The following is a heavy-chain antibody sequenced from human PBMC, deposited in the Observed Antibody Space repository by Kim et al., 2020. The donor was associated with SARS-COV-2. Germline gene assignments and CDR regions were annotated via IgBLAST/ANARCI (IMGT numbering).Heavy chain of an antibody. J-gene: IGHJ5*02. Sequence: SETLCLTCTVSGGSISSGGYYWSWIRQHPGKGLEWIGYIYYSGSTYYNPSLKSRVTISVDTSKNQFSLKLSSVTAADTAVYYCARSPSLGYCSGGSCYDSDWFDPWGQGTLVTVSS. CDR2: IYYSGST. V-gene: IGHV4-31*03. CDR3: ARSPSLGYCSGGSCYDSDWFDP. D-gene: IGHD2-15*01. CDR1: GGSISSGGYY.